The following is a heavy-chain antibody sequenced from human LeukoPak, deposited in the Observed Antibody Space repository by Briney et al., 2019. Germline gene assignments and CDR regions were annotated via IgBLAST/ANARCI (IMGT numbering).Heavy chain of an antibody. CDR2: ISNDGSNQ. D-gene: IGHD2/OR15-2a*01. CDR1: GFTFSSYS. V-gene: IGHV3-30-3*01. J-gene: IGHJ3*02. Sequence: GRSLRLSCAASGFTFSSYSIHWVRQAPGKGLEWVAFISNDGSNQYYADSVKGRFTISRDNSKNTLYLQMNSLRAEDTALYYCARVALSMGENGFDIWGQGTMVTVSS. CDR3: ARVALSMGENGFDI.